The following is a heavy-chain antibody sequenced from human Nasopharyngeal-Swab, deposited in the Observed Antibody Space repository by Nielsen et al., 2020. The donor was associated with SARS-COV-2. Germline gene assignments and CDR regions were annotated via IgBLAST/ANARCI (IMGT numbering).Heavy chain of an antibody. Sequence: GASLKISCAASGFTFSSYGMHWVRQAPGKGLEWVAVIWYDGSNKYYADSVKGRFTISRDNSKNTLYLQMNSLRAEDTAVYYCARAIYCSSTSCCGFDYWGQGTLVTVSS. J-gene: IGHJ4*02. CDR3: ARAIYCSSTSCCGFDY. CDR1: GFTFSSYG. V-gene: IGHV3-33*01. D-gene: IGHD2-2*01. CDR2: IWYDGSNK.